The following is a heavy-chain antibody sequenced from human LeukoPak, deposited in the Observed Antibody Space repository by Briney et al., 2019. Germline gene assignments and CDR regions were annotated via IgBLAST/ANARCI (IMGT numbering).Heavy chain of an antibody. CDR3: ASDSGSLDY. J-gene: IGHJ4*02. CDR1: GGSISSGSYY. Sequence: SQTLSLTCTVSGGSISSGSYYWSWIRQPAGKGLEWIGSIYYSGSTYYNPSLKSRVTISVDTSKNQFSLKLSSVTAADTAVYYCASDSGSLDYWGQGTLVTVSS. V-gene: IGHV4-39*07. D-gene: IGHD1-26*01. CDR2: IYYSGST.